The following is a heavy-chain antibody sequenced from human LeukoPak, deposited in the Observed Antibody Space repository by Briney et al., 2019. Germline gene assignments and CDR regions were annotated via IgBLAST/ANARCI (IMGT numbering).Heavy chain of an antibody. Sequence: GASVKVSCKASGYTFTTYGFSWVRQAPGQGLEWMGWISAYNGNTNYLQKLLGRITMTTDTSTNTAYMELRSLTSDDTAVYYCARDDLAVAASRNLDYWGQGTLVTVSS. CDR3: ARDDLAVAASRNLDY. CDR2: ISAYNGNT. J-gene: IGHJ4*02. CDR1: GYTFTTYG. D-gene: IGHD6-19*01. V-gene: IGHV1-18*01.